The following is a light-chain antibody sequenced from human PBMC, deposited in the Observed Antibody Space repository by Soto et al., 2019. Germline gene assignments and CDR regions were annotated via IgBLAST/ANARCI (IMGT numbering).Light chain of an antibody. Sequence: QLVLTQPPSTSGTPGQRVTISCSGSSSNIGSNTVHWYQQIPGTAPKLLIYTNNQRSSGVSDRFSGSKSDTSASLVISGLQSEDAADYYCATWDNGLTGVVFGGGTKVTVL. J-gene: IGLJ2*01. CDR2: TNN. CDR1: SSNIGSNT. V-gene: IGLV1-44*01. CDR3: ATWDNGLTGVV.